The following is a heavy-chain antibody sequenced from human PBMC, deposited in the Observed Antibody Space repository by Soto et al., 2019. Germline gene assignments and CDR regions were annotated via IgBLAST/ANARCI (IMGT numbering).Heavy chain of an antibody. CDR1: GFTFSSDW. Sequence: EVQLVESGGDSVQPGGSLRLSCAASGFTFSSDWMHWVRQPPGKGLVWVSRINADGSDTDYADYVKGRFIISRDNAKSTLYLHMNTMRAEDTAIYFCARDSTTGLDYWGQGTLVTVSS. CDR3: ARDSTTGLDY. J-gene: IGHJ4*02. V-gene: IGHV3-74*01. D-gene: IGHD4-17*01. CDR2: INADGSDT.